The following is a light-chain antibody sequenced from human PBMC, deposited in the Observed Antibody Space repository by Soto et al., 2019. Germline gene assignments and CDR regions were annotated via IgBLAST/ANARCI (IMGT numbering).Light chain of an antibody. CDR3: QQYNPPLT. Sequence: EIVLTHSPGTLSLSPGERATLSCRASQSVSSSYLAWYQQKPGQAPRLLIYGASSRATGIPDRFSGSGSGTDFTLTISRLEPEDFAVYFCQQYNPPLTFGGGTKVDI. J-gene: IGKJ4*01. CDR2: GAS. CDR1: QSVSSSY. V-gene: IGKV3-20*01.